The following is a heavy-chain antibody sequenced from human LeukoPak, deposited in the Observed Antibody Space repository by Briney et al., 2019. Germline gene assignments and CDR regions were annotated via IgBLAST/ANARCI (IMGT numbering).Heavy chain of an antibody. D-gene: IGHD2-2*01. CDR3: ATDRPHYCSSTSCSNRFDY. CDR2: INPNSGGT. Sequence: ASVKVSCKASGYTFTGYYMHWVRQAPGQGLEWMGWINPNSGGTNYAQKFQGWVTMTRDTSISTAYMELSSLRSEDTAVYYRATDRPHYCSSTSCSNRFDYWGQGTLVTVSS. CDR1: GYTFTGYY. V-gene: IGHV1-2*04. J-gene: IGHJ4*02.